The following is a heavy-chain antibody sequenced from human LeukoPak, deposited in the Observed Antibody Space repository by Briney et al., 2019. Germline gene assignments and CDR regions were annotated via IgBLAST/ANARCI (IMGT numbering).Heavy chain of an antibody. CDR2: INSDGITI. CDR3: ARDFGVVIPNWYFDL. Sequence: PGGSLRLSCAASGFTFSNYWIQWVRQVPGKGLMWVSRINSDGITITYADSVKGRFTISRDNAKNTVYLQMNSLTAEDTAVYYCARDFGVVIPNWYFDLWGRGTLVIVSS. D-gene: IGHD3-3*01. CDR1: GFTFSNYW. J-gene: IGHJ2*01. V-gene: IGHV3-74*01.